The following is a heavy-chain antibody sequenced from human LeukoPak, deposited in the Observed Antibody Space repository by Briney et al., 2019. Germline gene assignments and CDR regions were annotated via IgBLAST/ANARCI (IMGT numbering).Heavy chain of an antibody. J-gene: IGHJ4*02. D-gene: IGHD3-10*01. Sequence: PSETLSLTCTVSGGSISSGDYYWSWIRQPPGKGLEWIGYIYYSGSTYFNPSLKSRVTISVDTSKNQFSLKLSSVTAADTAVYYCARASTYGSSHFDYWGQGTLVTVSS. CDR3: ARASTYGSSHFDY. CDR2: IYYSGST. CDR1: GGSISSGDYY. V-gene: IGHV4-30-4*01.